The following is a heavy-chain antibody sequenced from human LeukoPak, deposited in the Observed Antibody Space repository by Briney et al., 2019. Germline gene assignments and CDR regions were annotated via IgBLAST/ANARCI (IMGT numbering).Heavy chain of an antibody. CDR2: LTDSGGTT. CDR1: GFTFSSYA. CDR3: AKKRDAFDI. Sequence: GGSLRLSCVASGFTFSSYAMGWVRQARGQRPEWVSSLTDSGGTTYYVDSVKGRFTISRDNSKNTLYLHMNSLRAEDTAMYYCAKKRDAFDIWGQGTVVAVSS. V-gene: IGHV3-23*01. J-gene: IGHJ3*02. D-gene: IGHD5-24*01.